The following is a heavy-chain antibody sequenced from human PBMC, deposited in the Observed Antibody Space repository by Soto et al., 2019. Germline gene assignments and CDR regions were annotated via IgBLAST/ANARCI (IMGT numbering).Heavy chain of an antibody. CDR3: ARQDDFWSGSGWFDP. Sequence: QLQLQESGPGLVKPSETLSLTCTVSGGSMNNDNYYWGWIRQPPGKGLEWIGIIFYNGFTYYSPSLKSRVTISVDTSKNQFSLKLTSVTAADTAVYYCARQDDFWSGSGWFDPWGQGTLVTVSS. V-gene: IGHV4-39*01. CDR1: GGSMNNDNYY. CDR2: IFYNGFT. J-gene: IGHJ5*02. D-gene: IGHD3-3*01.